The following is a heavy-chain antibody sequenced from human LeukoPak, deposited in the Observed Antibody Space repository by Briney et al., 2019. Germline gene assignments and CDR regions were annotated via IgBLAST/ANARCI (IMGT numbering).Heavy chain of an antibody. CDR2: VYYSGST. CDR3: ARHRSFDYLFPYDY. V-gene: IGHV4-39*01. Sequence: PSETLSLTCGVSGASISSYSHYWGWIRQPPGKGLEWIGSVYYSGSTYYNPSLKSRVTISTDTSKNQFSLNLRSVTAADTAVYYCARHRSFDYLFPYDYWGQGTLVTVSS. D-gene: IGHD3-9*01. CDR1: GASISSYSHY. J-gene: IGHJ4*02.